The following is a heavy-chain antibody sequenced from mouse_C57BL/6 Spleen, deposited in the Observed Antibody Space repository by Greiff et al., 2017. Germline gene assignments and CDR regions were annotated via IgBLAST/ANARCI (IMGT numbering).Heavy chain of an antibody. Sequence: EVKLVESEGGLVQPGSSMKLSCTASGFTFSDYYMAWVRQVPEKGLEWVANINYDGSSTYYLDSLKSRFIISRDNAKNILYLQMSSLKSEDTATYYCARDSSYGSSYGYFDVWGTGTTVTVSS. CDR3: ARDSSYGSSYGYFDV. D-gene: IGHD1-1*01. V-gene: IGHV5-16*01. CDR2: INYDGSST. J-gene: IGHJ1*03. CDR1: GFTFSDYY.